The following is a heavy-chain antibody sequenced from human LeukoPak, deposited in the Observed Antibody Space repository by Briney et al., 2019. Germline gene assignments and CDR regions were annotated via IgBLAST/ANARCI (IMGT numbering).Heavy chain of an antibody. D-gene: IGHD3-22*01. V-gene: IGHV3-7*01. Sequence: GGSLRLSCAASGFTFSSYWMTWVRQAPGKGLEWVANIKQDGSEEYYVDSVKGRFTISRDNAKNSLYLQMNSLRAEDTAVYYCARGTAYYYGSSVYYHYYFDYWGQGTLVTVSS. J-gene: IGHJ4*02. CDR1: GFTFSSYW. CDR2: IKQDGSEE. CDR3: ARGTAYYYGSSVYYHYYFDY.